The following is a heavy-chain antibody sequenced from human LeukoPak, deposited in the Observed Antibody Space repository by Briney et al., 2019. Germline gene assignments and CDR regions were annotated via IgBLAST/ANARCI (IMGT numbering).Heavy chain of an antibody. CDR3: ARLGPLTTVNKNWFDP. Sequence: PSETLSLTCTVSGYSISSGYYWGWIRQPPGKGLEWIGSIYHSGSTYYNPSLKSRVTISVDTSKNQFSLKLSSVTAADTAVYYRARLGPLTTVNKNWFDPWGQGTLVTVSS. J-gene: IGHJ5*02. V-gene: IGHV4-38-2*02. D-gene: IGHD4-17*01. CDR1: GYSISSGYY. CDR2: IYHSGST.